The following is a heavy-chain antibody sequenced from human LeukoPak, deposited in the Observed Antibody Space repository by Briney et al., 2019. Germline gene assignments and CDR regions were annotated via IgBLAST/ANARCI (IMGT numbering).Heavy chain of an antibody. J-gene: IGHJ4*02. Sequence: ASVKVSCKASGYTFTCYDINWVRQATAQGLEWMGWMNPNSGNTGYAQKFQGRVTITRNTSISTAYMELSSLRSEDTAVYYCARYSGSYYYFDYWGQGTLVTVSS. CDR3: ARYSGSYYYFDY. CDR2: MNPNSGNT. V-gene: IGHV1-8*03. D-gene: IGHD1-26*01. CDR1: GYTFTCYD.